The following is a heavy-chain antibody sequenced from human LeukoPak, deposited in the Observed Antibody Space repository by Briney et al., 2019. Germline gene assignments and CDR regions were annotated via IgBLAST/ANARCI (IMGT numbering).Heavy chain of an antibody. J-gene: IGHJ6*02. D-gene: IGHD2-15*01. CDR1: GFTFSSYS. CDR2: ISSSGSYI. V-gene: IGHV3-21*01. Sequence: GGSLRLSCAASGFTFSSYSMNWVRQAPGKGLEWVSSISSSGSYISYPDSVKGRFTISRDNAKNSLFLQMNSLRAEDTAVYYCARVGCRGGSCSSRGDYYYGMDVWGQGTTVTVSS. CDR3: ARVGCRGGSCSSRGDYYYGMDV.